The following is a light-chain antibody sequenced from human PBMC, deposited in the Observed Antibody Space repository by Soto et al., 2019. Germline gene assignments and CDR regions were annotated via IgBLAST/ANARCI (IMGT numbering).Light chain of an antibody. CDR2: GAS. CDR1: QSVSSSF. CDR3: QQCGNSPQT. J-gene: IGKJ1*01. Sequence: IVLTQSPGTLSLSPGERATLSCRASQSVSSSFLAWYQQKPGQAPRLLIYGASSRATGIPDRFTGSGSGTDFTLTISRLEPEDFAVYYCQQCGNSPQTFGQGTKVDIK. V-gene: IGKV3-20*01.